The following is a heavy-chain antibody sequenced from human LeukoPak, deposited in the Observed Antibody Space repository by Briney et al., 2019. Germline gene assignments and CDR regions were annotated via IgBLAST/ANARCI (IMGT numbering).Heavy chain of an antibody. D-gene: IGHD3-22*01. CDR2: ISAYNGNT. Sequence: GASVKVSCKASGYTFTSYGISWVRQAPGQGLEWMGWISAYNGNTNYAQKLQGRVTMTTDTSTSTAYMELRSLRSDDTAVYYCARRNYYDSTSWFDPWGQGTLVTVSS. V-gene: IGHV1-18*01. CDR3: ARRNYYDSTSWFDP. J-gene: IGHJ5*02. CDR1: GYTFTSYG.